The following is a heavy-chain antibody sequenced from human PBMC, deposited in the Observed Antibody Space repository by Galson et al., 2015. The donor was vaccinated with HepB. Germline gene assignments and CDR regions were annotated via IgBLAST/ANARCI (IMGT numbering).Heavy chain of an antibody. Sequence: SLRLSCAASGFTFSSYSMSWVRQAPGEGLEWVSCIYSSGGGAYYADSVRGRLTISRDNSKNTLYLQMNSLRAEDAAVYYCAKDQFSSGGYYFDLWGRGTLVTVSS. J-gene: IGHJ2*01. D-gene: IGHD5-12*01. V-gene: IGHV3-23*01. CDR3: AKDQFSSGGYYFDL. CDR1: GFTFSSYS. CDR2: IYSSGGGA.